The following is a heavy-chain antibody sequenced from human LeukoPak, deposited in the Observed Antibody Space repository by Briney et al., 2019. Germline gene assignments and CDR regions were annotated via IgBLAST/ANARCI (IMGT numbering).Heavy chain of an antibody. J-gene: IGHJ3*02. CDR1: GSTFSSYA. V-gene: IGHV3-30*04. Sequence: PGGSLRLSCAASGSTFSSYAMHWVRQAPGKGLEWVAVISYDGSNKYYADSVKGRFTISRDNSKNTLYLQMSSLRAEDTAVYYCARVFGGYDYPVYDAFDIWGQGTMVTVSS. D-gene: IGHD5-12*01. CDR3: ARVFGGYDYPVYDAFDI. CDR2: ISYDGSNK.